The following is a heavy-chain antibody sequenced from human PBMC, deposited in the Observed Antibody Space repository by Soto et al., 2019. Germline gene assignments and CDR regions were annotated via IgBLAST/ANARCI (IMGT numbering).Heavy chain of an antibody. CDR1: GFTFSSYG. V-gene: IGHV3-33*01. J-gene: IGHJ4*02. CDR2: IWYHGNSM. D-gene: IGHD1-1*01. CDR3: ARYTTGHSDY. Sequence: PGGSLRLSCAASGFTFSSYGMHCVRQAPGKGLEWVAVIWYHGNSMYYADSVKGRFTTSRDNSKNTLYLQMNNLRAEDTAVYYCARYTTGHSDYWGEGTLVTGSS.